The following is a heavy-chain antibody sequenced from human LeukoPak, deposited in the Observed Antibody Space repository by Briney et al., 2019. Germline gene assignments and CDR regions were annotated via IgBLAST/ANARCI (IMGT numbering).Heavy chain of an antibody. CDR1: GYTFTGYY. CDR2: INPNNGAT. D-gene: IGHD1-26*01. J-gene: IGHJ4*02. CDR3: TRESGSYHGNDY. Sequence: ASVKVSCKASGYTFTGYYMHWVRQAPGQGVEWMGRINPNNGATNYAQTLQGRVAITGDTSISTAYMELSSLRSDDTAVYYCTRESGSYHGNDYWGQGTLVTVSS. V-gene: IGHV1-2*06.